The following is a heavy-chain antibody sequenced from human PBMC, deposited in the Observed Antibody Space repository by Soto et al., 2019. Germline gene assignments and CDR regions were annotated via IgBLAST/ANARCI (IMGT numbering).Heavy chain of an antibody. CDR1: GFTFGNYA. CDR3: AKSLVTPSDAFDL. CDR2: ISDPGTST. J-gene: IGHJ3*01. Sequence: GSLRLSCAASGFTFGNYAMNWVRQAPGKGLEWISSISDPGTSTYYANSVKGRFTMSRDNSKNTLFLQMNRLRADDTAVYFCAKSLVTPSDAFDLWGRGTLVTVSS. V-gene: IGHV3-23*01. D-gene: IGHD2-21*02.